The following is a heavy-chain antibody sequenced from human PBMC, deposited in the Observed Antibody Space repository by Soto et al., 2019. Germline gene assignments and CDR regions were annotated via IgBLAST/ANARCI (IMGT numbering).Heavy chain of an antibody. Sequence: GGSLRLSCAASGFTFDDYAMHWVRQAPGKGLEWVSGISWNSGSIGYADSVKGRFTISRDNAKNSLYLQMNSLRAEDTALYYCAKDSLFGVVIIEQTNYFDYWGQGTLVTVSS. CDR2: ISWNSGSI. CDR3: AKDSLFGVVIIEQTNYFDY. D-gene: IGHD3-3*01. J-gene: IGHJ4*02. V-gene: IGHV3-9*01. CDR1: GFTFDDYA.